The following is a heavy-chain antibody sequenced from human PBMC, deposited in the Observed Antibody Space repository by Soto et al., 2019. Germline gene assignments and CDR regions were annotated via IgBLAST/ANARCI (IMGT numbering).Heavy chain of an antibody. CDR1: GFTFSHYT. CDR3: TTRMTAHFDY. J-gene: IGHJ4*01. D-gene: IGHD2-21*02. CDR2: ISDRPTGHT. V-gene: IGHV3-23*01. Sequence: GGSLRVSCVASGFTFSHYTLNWVRRAPGKGLEWVSTISDRPTGHTHYAESVRGRFTISRDDSRDTVFLQMDSLRAEDTAVYYCTTRMTAHFDYWGHGVLVTVSS.